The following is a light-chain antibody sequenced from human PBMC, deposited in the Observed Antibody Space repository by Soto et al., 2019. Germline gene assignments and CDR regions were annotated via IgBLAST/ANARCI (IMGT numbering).Light chain of an antibody. CDR1: IGHSSNA. J-gene: IGLJ2*01. CDR3: QTWGTGTVV. V-gene: IGLV4-69*01. Sequence: QPVLTQSPAASASLGASVRVTCTLSIGHSSNAVAWHQQQPEKGPRFLMKLNSDGSHTKGDGIPDRFSGSSSGAERYLTISNLQSEDEAEYYCQTWGTGTVVFGGGTKLTVL. CDR2: LNSDGSH.